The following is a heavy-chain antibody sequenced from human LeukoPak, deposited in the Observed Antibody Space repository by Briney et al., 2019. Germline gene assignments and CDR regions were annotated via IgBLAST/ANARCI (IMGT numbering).Heavy chain of an antibody. V-gene: IGHV4-38-2*02. CDR3: ARDRPGRYCSTISCYSASPFDP. J-gene: IGHJ5*02. CDR2: IYHSGST. D-gene: IGHD2-2*02. CDR1: GYSISSGYY. Sequence: SETLSLTCTVSGYSISSGYYWGWIRQPPGKGLEWIGSIYHSGSTYYNPSLKSRVTISVDTSKNQFSLKLSSVTAADTAVYYCARDRPGRYCSTISCYSASPFDPWGQGTLVTVSS.